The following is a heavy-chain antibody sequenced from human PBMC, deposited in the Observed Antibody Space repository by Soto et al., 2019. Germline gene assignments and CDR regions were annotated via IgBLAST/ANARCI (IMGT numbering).Heavy chain of an antibody. V-gene: IGHV4-39*01. J-gene: IGHJ6*02. CDR3: ASRGSSYYYGMDV. CDR1: GGSISSSSYY. D-gene: IGHD6-13*01. Sequence: NPSETLSLTCTVCGGSISSSSYYWGWIRQPPGKGLEWIGSIYYSGSTYYNPSLKSRVTISVDTSKNQFPLKLSSVTAADTAVYYCASRGSSYYYGMDVWGQGTTVTVSS. CDR2: IYYSGST.